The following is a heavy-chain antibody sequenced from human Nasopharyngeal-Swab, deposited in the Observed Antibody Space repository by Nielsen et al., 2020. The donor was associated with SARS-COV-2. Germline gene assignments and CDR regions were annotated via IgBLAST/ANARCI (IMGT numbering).Heavy chain of an antibody. V-gene: IGHV3-15*01. D-gene: IGHD3-16*02. Sequence: SLKISCAASGFTFSNAWMSWVRQAPGKGLEWVGRIKSKTDGGTTDYAAPVKGRFTISRDDSKNTLYLQMNSLKTEDTAVYYCTTDGVVITFGGVIVPDYWGQGTLVTVSS. CDR2: IKSKTDGGTT. CDR1: GFTFSNAW. J-gene: IGHJ4*02. CDR3: TTDGVVITFGGVIVPDY.